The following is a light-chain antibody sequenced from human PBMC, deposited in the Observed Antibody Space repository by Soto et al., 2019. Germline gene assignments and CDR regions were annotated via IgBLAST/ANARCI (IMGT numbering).Light chain of an antibody. CDR2: DAS. V-gene: IGKV1-5*01. CDR1: QSISSW. CDR3: QQYNSYWK. J-gene: IGKJ1*01. Sequence: DIQMAQVPSTLSASLGDRVSITCRASQSISSWLAWYLQKPGKAPKLLIYDASSLESGVPSRFSGRGPGTEFTLTIRSLQPDEFATYYCQQYNSYWKCGQGTMVAIK.